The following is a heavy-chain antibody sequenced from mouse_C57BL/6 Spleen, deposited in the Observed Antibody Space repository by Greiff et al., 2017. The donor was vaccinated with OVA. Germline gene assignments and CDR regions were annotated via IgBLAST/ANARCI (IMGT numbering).Heavy chain of an antibody. V-gene: IGHV1-53*01. Sequence: QVQLQQSGTELVKPGASVKLSCKASGYTFTSYWMHWVKQRPGQGLEWIGNINPSNGGTNYNEKFKSKATLTVDKSSSTAYMQLSSLTSEDSAVYYCAREDYSTFYAMDYWGQGTSVTVSS. CDR1: GYTFTSYW. J-gene: IGHJ4*01. D-gene: IGHD2-5*01. CDR3: AREDYSTFYAMDY. CDR2: INPSNGGT.